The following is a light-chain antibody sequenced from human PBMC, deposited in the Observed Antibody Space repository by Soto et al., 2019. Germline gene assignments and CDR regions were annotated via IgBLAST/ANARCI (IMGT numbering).Light chain of an antibody. J-gene: IGKJ2*01. CDR3: QQSYSTPYT. CDR2: AAS. CDR1: QSISSY. Sequence: DIQMTQSPSSLSASVGDRVTITCRASQSISSYLNWYQQKPGKAPKLLIYAASSLQSGVPSRLSGGGSGTDFTLTISSLQPEDFATYYCQQSYSTPYTFGQGTKLEIK. V-gene: IGKV1-39*01.